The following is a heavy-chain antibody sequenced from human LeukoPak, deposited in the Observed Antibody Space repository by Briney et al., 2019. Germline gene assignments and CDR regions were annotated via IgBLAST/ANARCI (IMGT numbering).Heavy chain of an antibody. CDR1: GGSISSSAYH. V-gene: IGHV4-39*02. CDR2: IHNSGRT. D-gene: IGHD6-19*01. CDR3: ARDTAGWYAFDY. Sequence: PSETLFLTCTVSGGSISSSAYHWGWIRQPPGKGLEWIASIHNSGRTYHNPSLKSRVTISVDTSKNQFSLKLSSVTAADTAVYYCARDTAGWYAFDYWGQGTLVTVSS. J-gene: IGHJ4*02.